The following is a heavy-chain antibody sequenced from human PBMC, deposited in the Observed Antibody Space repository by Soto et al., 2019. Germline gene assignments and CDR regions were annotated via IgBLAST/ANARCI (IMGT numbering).Heavy chain of an antibody. CDR1: GFTFSSYA. CDR2: ISYDGSNK. J-gene: IGHJ4*02. Sequence: QVQLVESGGGVVQPGRSLRLSCAASGFTFSSYAMHWVRQAPGKGLEWVAVISYDGSNKYYADSVKGRFTISRDNPKNTLYLQMNSLRAEDTAVYYCAKTPYDSTSSAYDRWYFDYCGQGTLVPVSS. D-gene: IGHD5-12*01. CDR3: AKTPYDSTSSAYDRWYFDY. V-gene: IGHV3-30*18.